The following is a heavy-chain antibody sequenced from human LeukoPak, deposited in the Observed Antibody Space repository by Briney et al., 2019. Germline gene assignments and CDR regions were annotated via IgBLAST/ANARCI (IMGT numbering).Heavy chain of an antibody. V-gene: IGHV1-18*01. CDR1: GYTFTIYG. CDR2: ISAYNGNT. Sequence: ASVTVSFTASGYTFTIYGISWVRQAPGQGLEWMGWISAYNGNTNYAQKLQGRVTMTTDTSTSTAYMELRSLRSDDTAVYYCARYYGSGSFGMDVWGQGTTVTVSS. D-gene: IGHD3-10*01. CDR3: ARYYGSGSFGMDV. J-gene: IGHJ6*02.